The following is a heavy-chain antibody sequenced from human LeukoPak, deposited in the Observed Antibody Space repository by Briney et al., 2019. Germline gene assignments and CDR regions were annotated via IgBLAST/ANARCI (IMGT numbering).Heavy chain of an antibody. CDR3: ARRRYYGSGSHYYYYYMDV. D-gene: IGHD3-10*01. CDR2: ISAYNGNT. V-gene: IGHV1-18*01. J-gene: IGHJ6*03. Sequence: GASVKVSCKXSGYTFTSYGISWVRQAPGQGLEWMGWISAYNGNTNYAQKLQGRVTTTTDTSTSTAYMELRSLRSDDTAVYYCARRRYYGSGSHYYYYYMDVWGKGTTVTVSS. CDR1: GYTFTSYG.